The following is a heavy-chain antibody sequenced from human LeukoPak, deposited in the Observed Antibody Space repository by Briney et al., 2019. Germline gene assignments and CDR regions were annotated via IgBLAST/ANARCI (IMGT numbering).Heavy chain of an antibody. D-gene: IGHD6-19*01. Sequence: ASVKVSCKASGGTFSSYAISWVRQAPGQGLEWMGGIIPIFGTANYAQKFQGRVTITADESTSTAYMELSSLRSEDTAVYYCARGKAVADRYYFDYWGQGTLVTVSS. J-gene: IGHJ4*02. CDR3: ARGKAVADRYYFDY. V-gene: IGHV1-69*13. CDR2: IIPIFGTA. CDR1: GGTFSSYA.